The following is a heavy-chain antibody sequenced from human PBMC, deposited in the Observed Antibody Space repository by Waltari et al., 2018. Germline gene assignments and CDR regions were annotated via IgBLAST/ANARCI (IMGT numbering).Heavy chain of an antibody. Sequence: QVQLQQWGAGLSQPSETLAITCAVYGGSFSGCHWRWPRQPPGKGLEWIGEINHSGSTNYNPSLKSRVTISVDTSNNQFSLKLSSVTAADTAVYDCARDPNWVAFDYWGQGTLVTVSS. CDR1: GGSFSGCH. CDR3: ARDPNWVAFDY. CDR2: INHSGST. D-gene: IGHD7-27*01. V-gene: IGHV4-34*01. J-gene: IGHJ4*02.